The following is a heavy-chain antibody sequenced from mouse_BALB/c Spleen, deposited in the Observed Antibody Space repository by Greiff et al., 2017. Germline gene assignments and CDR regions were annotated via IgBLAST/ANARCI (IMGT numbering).Heavy chain of an antibody. J-gene: IGHJ4*01. CDR1: GFSLTSYG. V-gene: IGHV2-6-2*01. CDR2: IWSDGST. Sequence: VQLQESGPDLVAPSQSLSITCTVSGFSLTSYGVHWVRQPPGKGLEWLVVIWSDGSTTYNSALKSRLSISKDNSKSQVFLKMNSLQTDDTAMYYCARQGYYGSNAMDYWGQGTSVTVSS. CDR3: ARQGYYGSNAMDY. D-gene: IGHD1-1*01.